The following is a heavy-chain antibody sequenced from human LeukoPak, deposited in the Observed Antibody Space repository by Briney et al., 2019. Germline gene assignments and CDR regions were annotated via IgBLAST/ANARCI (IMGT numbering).Heavy chain of an antibody. CDR3: AKLRGDYYFDY. CDR1: GFIFSSSW. Sequence: GGSLRLSCAASGFIFSSSWIHWVRQAPGKGLEWVSSLGGIGGGTHYADSVKGRFTISRDDSRNTLYPHMNSLRAEDTALYYCAKLRGDYYFDYWGQGTLVTVSS. V-gene: IGHV3-23*01. D-gene: IGHD4-17*01. CDR2: LGGIGGGT. J-gene: IGHJ4*02.